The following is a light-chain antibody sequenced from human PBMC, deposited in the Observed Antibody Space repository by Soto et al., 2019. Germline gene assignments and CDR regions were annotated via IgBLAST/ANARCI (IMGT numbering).Light chain of an antibody. CDR2: DAS. V-gene: IGKV3-11*01. J-gene: IGKJ2*01. CDR3: QQRSNWPPT. CDR1: QSVSSY. Sequence: EIVLTQSPATLSLSPGERDTLSCRASQSVSSYLAWYQQKPGQAPRLLIYDASNRATGIPARFSGSGSGTDFTRTISSLEPEDSAVYYCQQRSNWPPTFGQGTKLEIK.